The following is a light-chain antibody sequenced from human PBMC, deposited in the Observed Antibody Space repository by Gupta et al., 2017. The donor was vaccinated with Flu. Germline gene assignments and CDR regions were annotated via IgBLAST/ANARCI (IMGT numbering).Light chain of an antibody. J-gene: IGLJ2*01. CDR1: NSNIGSHA. V-gene: IGLV1-44*01. Sequence: QSVLTQPPSVSGTPGRRVFISLSGSNSNIGSHAVNWYQQVPGTAPRLLIYNSSQRPSGVPDRLSGSKSGASASLAISGLQSEDEADYFCAAWDDSLNGVVFGAGTKLTVL. CDR3: AAWDDSLNGVV. CDR2: NSS.